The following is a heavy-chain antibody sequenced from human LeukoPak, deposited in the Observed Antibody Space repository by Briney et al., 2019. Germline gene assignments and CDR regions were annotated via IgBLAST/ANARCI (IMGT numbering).Heavy chain of an antibody. CDR1: GFTFSSYW. CDR2: TNEDASTT. D-gene: IGHD1-26*01. J-gene: IGHJ4*02. CDR3: VRDLGGRSGY. V-gene: IGHV3-74*01. Sequence: GGSLRLSRAASGFTFSSYWMHWVRQAPGKGLVWVSRTNEDASTTNYADSVKGRFTISRDNAKNTLYLQMNSLRAEDTAVYYCVRDLGGRSGYWGQGTLVTVSS.